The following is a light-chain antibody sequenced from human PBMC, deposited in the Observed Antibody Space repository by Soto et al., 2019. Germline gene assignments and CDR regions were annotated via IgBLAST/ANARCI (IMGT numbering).Light chain of an antibody. CDR2: LEGSGSY. V-gene: IGLV4-60*02. CDR3: ETWESNTQV. J-gene: IGLJ1*01. CDR1: SGHSSYI. Sequence: QPVLTQSSSASASLGSSVKLTCTLSSGHSSYIIAWHQQQPGKAPRYLMKLEGSGSYNKGSGVPDRFSGSSSGADRYLTISNLQFEDEADYYCETWESNTQVXXXGTKLTVL.